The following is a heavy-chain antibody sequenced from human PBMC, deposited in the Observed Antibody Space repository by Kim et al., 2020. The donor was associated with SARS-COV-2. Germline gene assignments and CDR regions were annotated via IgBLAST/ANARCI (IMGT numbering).Heavy chain of an antibody. V-gene: IGHV1-69*13. CDR2: IIPIFGTA. Sequence: SVKVSCKASGGTFSSYAISWVRQAPGQGLEWMGGIIPIFGTANYAQKFQGRVTITADDSTSTAYMELSSLRSEDTAVYYCARGRGDYEPHEPYGMDVWGQGTTVTVSS. J-gene: IGHJ6*02. D-gene: IGHD4-17*01. CDR3: ARGRGDYEPHEPYGMDV. CDR1: GGTFSSYA.